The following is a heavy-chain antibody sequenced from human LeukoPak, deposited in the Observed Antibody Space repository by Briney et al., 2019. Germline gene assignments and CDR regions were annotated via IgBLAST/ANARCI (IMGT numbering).Heavy chain of an antibody. CDR2: IKQDGSEI. V-gene: IGHV3-7*01. D-gene: IGHD6-19*01. CDR3: ARGSGWLLLDY. J-gene: IGHJ4*02. Sequence: PGGSLRLSCAASGFTFSTYWMSWVRQAPGKGLEWVDNIKQDGSEIYYVDSVKGRFTISRDNAKNSLYLQMNSLRAEDTAVYFCARGSGWLLLDYWGQGTLVTVSS. CDR1: GFTFSTYW.